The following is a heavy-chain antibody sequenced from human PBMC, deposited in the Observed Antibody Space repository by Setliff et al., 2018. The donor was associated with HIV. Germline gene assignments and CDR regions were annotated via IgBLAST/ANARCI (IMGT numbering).Heavy chain of an antibody. CDR3: AKGAGFYGDYTFDH. Sequence: TLSLTCSVSGGSINRGNYYWTWIRQSAGKGLEWIGHIHITGNTDYNPSLKSRVTISLDTARNQFSLELTSVTATDTAVYYCAKGAGFYGDYTFDHWGQGRQVTVSS. CDR1: GGSINRGNYY. V-gene: IGHV4-61*09. J-gene: IGHJ4*02. CDR2: IHITGNT. D-gene: IGHD4-17*01.